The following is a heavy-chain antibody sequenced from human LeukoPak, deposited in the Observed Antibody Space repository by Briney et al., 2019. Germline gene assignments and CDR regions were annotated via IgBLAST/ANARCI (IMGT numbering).Heavy chain of an antibody. V-gene: IGHV3-53*01. Sequence: TGGSLRLSCAASGFTFSSYSMNWVRQAPGKGLEWVSVIYSGGSTYYADSVKGRFTISRDNSKNTLYLQMNSLRAEDTAVYYCARDRGDGYNTGYFDYWGQGTLVTVSS. J-gene: IGHJ4*02. CDR1: GFTFSSYS. CDR3: ARDRGDGYNTGYFDY. CDR2: IYSGGST. D-gene: IGHD5-24*01.